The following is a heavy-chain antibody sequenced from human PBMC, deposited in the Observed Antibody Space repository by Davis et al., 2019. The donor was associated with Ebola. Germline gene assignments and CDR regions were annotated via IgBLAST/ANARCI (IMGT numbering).Heavy chain of an antibody. CDR2: IYPGDSDT. CDR3: ARLVGVTNDFDY. CDR1: GYSFVDYW. V-gene: IGHV5-51*01. J-gene: IGHJ4*02. D-gene: IGHD1-26*01. Sequence: GGSLRLSCKGSGYSFVDYWIGWVRQMPGQRPEWMGIIYPGDSDTRYSPSFQGQVTISADKSISTAYLQWSTLKASDTAMYYCARLVGVTNDFDYWGQGTLVTVSS.